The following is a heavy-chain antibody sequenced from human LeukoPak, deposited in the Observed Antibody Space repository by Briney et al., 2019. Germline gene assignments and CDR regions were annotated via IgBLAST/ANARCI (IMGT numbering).Heavy chain of an antibody. D-gene: IGHD6-13*01. CDR1: GFTFNSNA. CDR2: ISRSGGST. J-gene: IGHJ4*02. CDR3: AKVYDSSSWFSPLDY. Sequence: QSGGSLRLSCAASGFTFNSNAMSWVRQAPGKGLEWVSVISRSGGSTYYADSAKGRFTISRDNSKNTVYVQMNSLRAEDTAVYYCAKVYDSSSWFSPLDYWGQGTLVTVSS. V-gene: IGHV3-23*01.